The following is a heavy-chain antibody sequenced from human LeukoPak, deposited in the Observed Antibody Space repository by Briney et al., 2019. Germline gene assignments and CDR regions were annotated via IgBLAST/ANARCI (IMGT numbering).Heavy chain of an antibody. Sequence: ASVKVSCKASGYTFTSYGISWVRQAPGQGLEWMGWISAYNGNTNYARKLQGRVTMTTDTSTSTAYMELRSLRSDDTAVYYCARWVRGRYSGSYYPDYWGQGTLVTVSS. V-gene: IGHV1-18*01. J-gene: IGHJ4*02. CDR1: GYTFTSYG. CDR3: ARWVRGRYSGSYYPDY. CDR2: ISAYNGNT. D-gene: IGHD1-26*01.